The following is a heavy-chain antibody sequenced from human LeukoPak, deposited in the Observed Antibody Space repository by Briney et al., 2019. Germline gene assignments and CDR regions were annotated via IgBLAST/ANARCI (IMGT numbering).Heavy chain of an antibody. Sequence: GASVKVSCKTSRYTFTNYNINWVRQAPGQGLEWMGWISAYNDNTNYAQKFQGRVTMTTDTSTSTAYMELTSLRSDDMAVYYCARSSSGWPWGQGTLVTVSS. V-gene: IGHV1-18*03. CDR2: ISAYNDNT. J-gene: IGHJ5*02. CDR1: RYTFTNYN. CDR3: ARSSSGWP. D-gene: IGHD6-19*01.